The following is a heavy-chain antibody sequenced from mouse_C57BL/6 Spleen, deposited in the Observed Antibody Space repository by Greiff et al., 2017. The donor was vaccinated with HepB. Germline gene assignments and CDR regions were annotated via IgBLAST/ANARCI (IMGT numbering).Heavy chain of an antibody. Sequence: QVQLQQSGAELVRPGASVKLSCKASGYTFTDYYINWVKQRPGQGLEWIARIYPGSGNTYYNEKFKGKATLTAEKSSSTAYMQLSSLTSEDSAVYFCARRGLLLMDYWGQGTSVTVSS. CDR2: IYPGSGNT. J-gene: IGHJ4*01. V-gene: IGHV1-76*01. CDR1: GYTFTDYY. CDR3: ARRGLLLMDY. D-gene: IGHD2-3*01.